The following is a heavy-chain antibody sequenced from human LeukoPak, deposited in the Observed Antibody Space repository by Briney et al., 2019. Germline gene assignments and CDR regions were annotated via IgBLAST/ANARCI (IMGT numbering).Heavy chain of an antibody. D-gene: IGHD3-22*01. V-gene: IGHV3-7*01. Sequence: GGSLRLSCAASGFTFSSYAMSWVRQAPGKGLEWVANIKTDGSEKYYVDSVKGRFTISRDNAKNSLYLQMNSLRAEDTAVYYCATYSSLNRREFQFWGQGTLLTVSS. CDR3: ATYSSLNRREFQF. CDR1: GFTFSSYA. J-gene: IGHJ1*01. CDR2: IKTDGSEK.